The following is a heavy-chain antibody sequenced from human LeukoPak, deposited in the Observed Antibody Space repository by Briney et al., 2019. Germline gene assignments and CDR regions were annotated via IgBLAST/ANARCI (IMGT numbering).Heavy chain of an antibody. CDR3: ARLKPAHNAFDI. CDR1: GYTFTSHF. J-gene: IGHJ3*02. V-gene: IGHV1-46*01. CDR2: TNPSSGGA. D-gene: IGHD6-25*01. Sequence: ASVKVSCKASGYTFTSHFIHWVRQAPRQGLEWMGMTNPSSGGAVYAQKFQGRVTMTRDTSTSTVYLELSSLRFEDTAVYYCARLKPAHNAFDIWGQGTMVTVSA.